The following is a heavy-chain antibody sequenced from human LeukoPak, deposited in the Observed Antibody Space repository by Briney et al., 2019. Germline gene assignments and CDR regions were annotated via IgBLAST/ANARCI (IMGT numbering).Heavy chain of an antibody. Sequence: GGSLRLSCAAPGFTFSTYWMHWVRQDPGKGLVWVSRISSDASITSYADPVKGRFTISRDNAKNTLYLQMNSLRAEDTAMYYCTTDRGIGVRPLFDYWGQGTLVTVSS. J-gene: IGHJ4*02. CDR1: GFTFSTYW. V-gene: IGHV3-74*01. D-gene: IGHD6-6*01. CDR2: ISSDASIT. CDR3: TTDRGIGVRPLFDY.